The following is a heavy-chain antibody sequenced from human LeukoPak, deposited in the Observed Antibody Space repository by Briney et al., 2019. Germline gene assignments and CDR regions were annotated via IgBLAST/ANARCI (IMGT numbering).Heavy chain of an antibody. CDR3: ARDLGADYGDYVFDP. Sequence: SETLSLTCTVSGGSMSSYYWNWIRQPPGKGLEWMGYIYYSGSTNYNPSLKSRVTMSVDTSKNQFSLKLSSVTAADTAVYYCARDLGADYGDYVFDPWGQGTLVIVSS. CDR2: IYYSGST. V-gene: IGHV4-59*01. D-gene: IGHD4-17*01. CDR1: GGSMSSYY. J-gene: IGHJ5*02.